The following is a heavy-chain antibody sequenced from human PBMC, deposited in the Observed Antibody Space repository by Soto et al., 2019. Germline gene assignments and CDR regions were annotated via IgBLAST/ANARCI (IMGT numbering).Heavy chain of an antibody. J-gene: IGHJ4*02. Sequence: QVQLVQSGAEVKKPGASVKVSCKASGYTFTSYYMHWVRQAPGQGLEWMGIINPSGGSTSYAQKFQGRVTMTRDTSTSTVYMELSSLRSEDTAVYYCARDKVRWLRCGELSYFDYWGQGTLVTVSS. CDR1: GYTFTSYY. CDR3: ARDKVRWLRCGELSYFDY. V-gene: IGHV1-46*03. D-gene: IGHD3-10*01. CDR2: INPSGGST.